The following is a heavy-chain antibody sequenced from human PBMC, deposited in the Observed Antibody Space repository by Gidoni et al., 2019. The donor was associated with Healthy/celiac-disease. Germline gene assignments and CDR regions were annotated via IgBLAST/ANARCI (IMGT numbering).Heavy chain of an antibody. CDR3: AKGQGGYNRVDAAVGLDY. J-gene: IGHJ4*02. V-gene: IGHV3-23*01. CDR1: GFTFSSYA. D-gene: IGHD5-12*01. Sequence: EVQLLESGGGLVQPGGSLRLSCAASGFTFSSYAMSWVRQAPGKGLEWVSAISGSGGSTYYADSVKGRFTISRDNSKNTLYLQMNSLRAEDTAVYYCAKGQGGYNRVDAAVGLDYWGQGTLVTVSS. CDR2: ISGSGGST.